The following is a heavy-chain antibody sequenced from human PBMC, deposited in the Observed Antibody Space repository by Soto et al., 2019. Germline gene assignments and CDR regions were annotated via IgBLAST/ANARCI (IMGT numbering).Heavy chain of an antibody. CDR2: ISGSGDSA. CDR1: GFIFRDYA. Sequence: VQLLESGGGLVQPGGSLRLSCAASGFIFRDYAMNWVRQAPGKGLEWVSDISGSGDSARYADSVKGRFTISRDNSRDTLYLTMNSLRVDDTAVYYCGKESRGSGWSVCDFWGQGDLVTVSS. J-gene: IGHJ4*02. D-gene: IGHD6-19*01. V-gene: IGHV3-23*01. CDR3: GKESRGSGWSVCDF.